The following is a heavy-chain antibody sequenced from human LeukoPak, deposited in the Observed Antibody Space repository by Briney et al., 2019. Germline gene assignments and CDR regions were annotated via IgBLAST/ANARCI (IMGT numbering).Heavy chain of an antibody. Sequence: PGGSLRLSCAASGLTFSSYAMNWVRQAPGKGLEWVSAISGSGGSTYYADSVKGRFTISRDSSKNTLYLQMNSLRAEDTAVYYCAKAHCSGGSCYSGYFRHWGQGTLVTVSS. V-gene: IGHV3-23*01. CDR2: ISGSGGST. D-gene: IGHD2-15*01. CDR3: AKAHCSGGSCYSGYFRH. CDR1: GLTFSSYA. J-gene: IGHJ1*01.